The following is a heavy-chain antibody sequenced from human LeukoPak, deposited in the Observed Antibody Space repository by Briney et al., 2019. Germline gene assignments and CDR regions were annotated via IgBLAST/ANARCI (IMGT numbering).Heavy chain of an antibody. CDR1: GFTFDDYG. CDR2: INWNGGST. V-gene: IGHV3-20*04. Sequence: PGGSLRLSCAASGFTFDDYGMSWVRQAPGKGLEWVSGINWNGGSTGYADSVKGRFTISRDNSKNTLSLQMSSLRVEDTAVYYCARDRSCTGGSCYMDVWGKGTTVTVSS. D-gene: IGHD2-15*01. CDR3: ARDRSCTGGSCYMDV. J-gene: IGHJ6*03.